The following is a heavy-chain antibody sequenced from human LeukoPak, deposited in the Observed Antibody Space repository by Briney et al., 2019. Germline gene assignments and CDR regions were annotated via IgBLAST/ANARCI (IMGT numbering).Heavy chain of an antibody. D-gene: IGHD2-2*01. CDR3: ARVGYCSSTSCYGAFDI. J-gene: IGHJ3*02. CDR1: GGSFSGYY. CDR2: INHSGST. Sequence: SETLSLTCAVYGGSFSGYYWSWLRRPPGKGLEWIGEINHSGSTNYNPSLKSRVTISVDTSKNQSSLKLSSVTAADTAVYYCARVGYCSSTSCYGAFDIWGQGTMVTVSS. V-gene: IGHV4-34*01.